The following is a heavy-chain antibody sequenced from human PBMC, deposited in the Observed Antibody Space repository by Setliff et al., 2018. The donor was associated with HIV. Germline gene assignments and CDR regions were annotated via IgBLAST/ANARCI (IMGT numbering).Heavy chain of an antibody. J-gene: IGHJ6*04. CDR1: GYTFTSSG. D-gene: IGHD3-10*01. CDR2: IGTYNGDT. Sequence: ASVKVSCKASGYTFTSSGITWVRQAPGQGLEWMGWIGTYNGDTNYAQKFQGRVTMTTDTSTSTAYMELKSLRSDDTAVYYCERGKGVGGVIITGGLDVWGKGTTVTVSS. V-gene: IGHV1-18*01. CDR3: ERGKGVGGVIITGGLDV.